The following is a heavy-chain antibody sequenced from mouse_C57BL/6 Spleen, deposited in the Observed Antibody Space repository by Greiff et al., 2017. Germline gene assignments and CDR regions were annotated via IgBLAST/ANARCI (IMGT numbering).Heavy chain of an antibody. CDR1: GFTFSDYG. Sequence: EVMLVESGGGLVKPGGSLKLSCAASGFTFSDYGMHWVRQAPEKGLEWVAYISSGSSTIYYADTVKGRFTISRDNAKNTLFLQMTSLRSEDTAMYYCERLGPYWYFDVWGTGTTVTVSS. D-gene: IGHD4-1*01. CDR3: ERLGPYWYFDV. V-gene: IGHV5-17*01. J-gene: IGHJ1*03. CDR2: ISSGSSTI.